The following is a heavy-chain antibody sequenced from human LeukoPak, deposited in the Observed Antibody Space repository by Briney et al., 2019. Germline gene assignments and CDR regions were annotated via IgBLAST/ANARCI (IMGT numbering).Heavy chain of an antibody. D-gene: IGHD5-24*01. CDR2: ITSGRTT. J-gene: IGHJ3*02. CDR3: ARARRPKWERHGYTSKESAFDI. CDR1: GFTFSDCY. Sequence: GGSRRLSCAASGFTFSDCYMSWIRQAPGKGPEWVSSITSGRTTYYADSVKGRFTISNDNDKKSLYLQMNSLRAEDTAVYYCARARRPKWERHGYTSKESAFDIWGQGTMVTVS. V-gene: IGHV3-69-1*01.